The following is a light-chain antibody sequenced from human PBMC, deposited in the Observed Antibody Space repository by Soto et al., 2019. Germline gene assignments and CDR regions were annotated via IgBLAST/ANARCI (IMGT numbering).Light chain of an antibody. CDR1: SSNIGNNY. V-gene: IGLV1-51*01. Sequence: QSVLTQPPSVSATPGQKVTISCSGSSSNIGNNYVSWYQQFPGAAPKLIIYEVTERPSGVSSRFSGSKSGNTASLTISGLQAEDEADYYCCSYSDTNTYVFGSGTKLTVL. CDR3: CSYSDTNTYV. CDR2: EVT. J-gene: IGLJ1*01.